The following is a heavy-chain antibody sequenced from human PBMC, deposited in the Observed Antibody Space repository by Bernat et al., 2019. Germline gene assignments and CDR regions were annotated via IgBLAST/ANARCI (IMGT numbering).Heavy chain of an antibody. V-gene: IGHV2-26*01. D-gene: IGHD3-3*01. CDR3: ARIPSLHYDFWSGYEDAFDI. J-gene: IGHJ3*02. CDR2: IFSNDEK. Sequence: QVTLKESGPVLVKPTETLTLTCTVSGFSLSNARMGVSWIRQPPGKALEWLAHIFSNDEKSYSTSLKSRLTISKDTSKSQVVLTMTNMDPVDTATYYCARIPSLHYDFWSGYEDAFDIWGQGTMVTVSS. CDR1: GFSLSNARMG.